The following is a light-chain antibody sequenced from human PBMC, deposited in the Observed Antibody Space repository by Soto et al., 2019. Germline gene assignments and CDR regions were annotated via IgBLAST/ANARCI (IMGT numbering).Light chain of an antibody. V-gene: IGKV1-39*01. CDR1: RTIACF. J-gene: IGKJ2*01. Sequence: DIQMTQSPSSLSASIGDRVTITCRASRTIACFLNWYQHKPGKAPELLLYSASTLESGVPSRFSGTGSETDFTLTISILQPEDFATYFCHQSYSCPPTFGQGTKLDVK. CDR3: HQSYSCPPT. CDR2: SAS.